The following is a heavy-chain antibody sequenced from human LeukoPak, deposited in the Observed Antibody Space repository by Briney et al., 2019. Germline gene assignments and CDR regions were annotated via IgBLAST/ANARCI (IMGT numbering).Heavy chain of an antibody. J-gene: IGHJ4*02. CDR1: GGSISSGDYY. V-gene: IGHV4-30-4*01. D-gene: IGHD3-3*01. CDR3: ARDVGPGTIFGVVMDY. Sequence: SETLSLTCTVSGGSISSGDYYWSWIRQPPGKGLEWIGYIYHSGSTYYNPSLKSRVTISVDRSKNQFSLKLSSVTAADTAVYYCARDVGPGTIFGVVMDYWGQRTLVTVSS. CDR2: IYHSGST.